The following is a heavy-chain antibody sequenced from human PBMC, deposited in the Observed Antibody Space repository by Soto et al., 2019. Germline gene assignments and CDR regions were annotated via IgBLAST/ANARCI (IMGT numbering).Heavy chain of an antibody. J-gene: IGHJ6*02. CDR1: GGSISSYY. V-gene: IGHV4-59*01. CDR2: IYYSGST. CDR3: ARVGDYDILTGSNYYYYGMDV. D-gene: IGHD3-9*01. Sequence: PSETLSLTCTVSGGSISSYYWSWIRQPPGKGLEWIGYIYYSGSTNYNPSLKSRVTISVDTSKNQFSLKLSSVTAADTAVYYCARVGDYDILTGSNYYYYGMDVWGQGTTVTAP.